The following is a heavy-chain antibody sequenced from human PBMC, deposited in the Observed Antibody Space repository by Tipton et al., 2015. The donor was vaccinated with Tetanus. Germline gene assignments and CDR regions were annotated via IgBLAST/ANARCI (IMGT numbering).Heavy chain of an antibody. J-gene: IGHJ2*01. CDR1: GGSISGGGYS. CDR2: INSGGTT. D-gene: IGHD1-26*01. Sequence: TLSLTCDVSGGSISGGGYSWSWIRQSPGKGLEWIGSINSGGTTYHNPSLKSRLAISVDTSRNQFSLRLTSVTATDSAVYYCGRHGGSYIAYWCFDLWGRGSLVTVSS. CDR3: GRHGGSYIAYWCFDL. V-gene: IGHV4-30-2*03.